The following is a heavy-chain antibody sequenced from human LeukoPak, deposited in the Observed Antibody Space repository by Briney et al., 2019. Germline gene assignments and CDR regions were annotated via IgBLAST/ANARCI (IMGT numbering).Heavy chain of an antibody. V-gene: IGHV1-69*05. J-gene: IGHJ4*02. CDR2: IIPIFGTA. Sequence: GGSLRLSCAASGFTFSSYAISWVRQAPGQGLEWMGGIIPIFGTANYAQKFQGRVTITTDESTSTAYMELSSLRSEDTAVYYCARAPITRCSSTSCWVFDYWGQGTLVTVSS. CDR1: GFTFSSYA. D-gene: IGHD2-2*01. CDR3: ARAPITRCSSTSCWVFDY.